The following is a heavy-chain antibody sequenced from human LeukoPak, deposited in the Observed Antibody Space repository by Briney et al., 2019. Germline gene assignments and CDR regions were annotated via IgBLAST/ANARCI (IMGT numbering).Heavy chain of an antibody. CDR3: ATGPQLWRQDGWFDP. J-gene: IGHJ5*02. V-gene: IGHV1-2*06. Sequence: ASVKVSCKASGYTFTGYYMHWVRQAPGQGLEWMGRINPNSGGTNYAQKFQGRVTMTRDTSISTAHMELSRLRSDDTAVYYCATGPQLWRQDGWFDPWGQGTLVTVSS. CDR2: INPNSGGT. D-gene: IGHD5-24*01. CDR1: GYTFTGYY.